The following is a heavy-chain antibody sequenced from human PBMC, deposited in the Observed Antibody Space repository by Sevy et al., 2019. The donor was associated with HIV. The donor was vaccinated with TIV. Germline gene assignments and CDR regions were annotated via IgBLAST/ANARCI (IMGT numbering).Heavy chain of an antibody. CDR3: TRASLLGYCSTTSCYYAFDX. V-gene: IGHV3-21*01. J-gene: IGHJ3*02. Sequence: GGSLRLSCNASGITFSTSVMNWVRQSPDRGLEWXXSXSXXTYYTHYADSMRGRFIVSRDNAKNSLFLEMNSLTVEDXXVYYCTRASLLGYCSTTSCYYAFDXWGPGTVVTVSS. CDR2: XSXXTYYT. CDR1: GITFSTSV. D-gene: IGHD2-2*01.